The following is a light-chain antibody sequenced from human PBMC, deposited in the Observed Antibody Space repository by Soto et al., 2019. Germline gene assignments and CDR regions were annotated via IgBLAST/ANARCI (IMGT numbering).Light chain of an antibody. J-gene: IGLJ1*01. CDR3: SSYTTGSTLYV. CDR2: EVS. Sequence: QPALTQPASVSGSPGQSITISCTGSSNDIGAYKYVSWYQQYPGKAPKLIIFEVSNRPSGVSNRFSGSKSGNTASLTIAGLQAEDEADYHCSSYTTGSTLYVFGGGTKVTVL. V-gene: IGLV2-14*01. CDR1: SNDIGAYKY.